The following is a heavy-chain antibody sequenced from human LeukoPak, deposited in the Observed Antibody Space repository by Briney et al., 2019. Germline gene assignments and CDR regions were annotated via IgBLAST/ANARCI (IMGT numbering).Heavy chain of an antibody. D-gene: IGHD3-3*01. CDR3: ALFDTIFGVIDGVEGFDP. Sequence: GASVKVSCKVSGYTLTELSMHWVRQAPGKGLEWMGVFDPEDGETIYAQKFQGRVTMTEDTSTDTAYMELSSLRSEDTAVYYCALFDTIFGVIDGVEGFDPWGQGTLVTVSS. CDR2: FDPEDGET. CDR1: GYTLTELS. J-gene: IGHJ5*02. V-gene: IGHV1-24*01.